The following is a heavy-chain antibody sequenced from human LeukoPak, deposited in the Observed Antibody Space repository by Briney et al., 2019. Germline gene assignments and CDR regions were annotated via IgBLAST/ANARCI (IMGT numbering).Heavy chain of an antibody. V-gene: IGHV4-59*01. CDR1: GGSISSYY. D-gene: IGHD2-15*01. J-gene: IGHJ4*02. CDR3: ARATDHATRYCSGGSCYFPDY. Sequence: PSETLSLTCTVSGGSISSYYWSWIRQPPGKGLEWIGYIYYSGSTNYNPSLKSRVTISVDTSKNQFSLKLSSVTAADTAVYYCARATDHATRYCSGGSCYFPDYWGQGTLVTVSS. CDR2: IYYSGST.